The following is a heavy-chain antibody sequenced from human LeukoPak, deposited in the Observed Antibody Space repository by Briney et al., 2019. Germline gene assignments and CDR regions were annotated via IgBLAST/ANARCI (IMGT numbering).Heavy chain of an antibody. CDR3: ARGIGTSYDSSRDAFDI. Sequence: PSETLSLICTVSAGSINSGDYYWSWIRQPAGKGLEWIGRIYSPGTNYNYNPSVKSRVTISIDTSKNQFSLKLTSVTAADTAVYYCARGIGTSYDSSRDAFDIWGQGTMVTVSS. CDR1: AGSINSGDYY. J-gene: IGHJ3*02. CDR2: IYSPGTN. V-gene: IGHV4-61*02. D-gene: IGHD3-22*01.